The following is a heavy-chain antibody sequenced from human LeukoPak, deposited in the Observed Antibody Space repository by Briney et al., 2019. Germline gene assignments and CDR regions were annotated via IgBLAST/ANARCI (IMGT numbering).Heavy chain of an antibody. D-gene: IGHD2-2*01. J-gene: IGHJ5*02. CDR2: INAGNGNT. Sequence: GASVKVSCKASGYTFTSYAMHWVRQAPGQRLEWMGWINAGNGNTKYAQKLQGSVTMTTDTSTSTAYMELRSLRSDDTAVYYCVRSSRYCSSISCYLFDPWGQGTLVTVSS. V-gene: IGHV1-3*01. CDR3: VRSSRYCSSISCYLFDP. CDR1: GYTFTSYA.